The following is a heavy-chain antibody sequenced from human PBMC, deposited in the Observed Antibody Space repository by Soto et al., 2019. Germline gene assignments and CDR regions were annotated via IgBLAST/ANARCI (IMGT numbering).Heavy chain of an antibody. J-gene: IGHJ6*02. Sequence: QVQLVQSGAEVKKPGSSVKVSCKASGGTFSSYAISWVRQAPGQGLEWMGGIIPIFGTANYAQKFQGRVTITADEYTSTAYMELSSLRSEDTAVYYCARGRYCSGGSCRLNYYYGMDVWGQGTTVTVSS. D-gene: IGHD2-15*01. CDR1: GGTFSSYA. CDR2: IIPIFGTA. CDR3: ARGRYCSGGSCRLNYYYGMDV. V-gene: IGHV1-69*01.